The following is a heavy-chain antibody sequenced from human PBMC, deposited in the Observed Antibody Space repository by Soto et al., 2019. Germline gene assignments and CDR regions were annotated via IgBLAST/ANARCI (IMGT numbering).Heavy chain of an antibody. CDR3: ARGMIAAAGTPAGYHSYGMDV. D-gene: IGHD6-13*01. J-gene: IGHJ6*02. Sequence: GASVKVSCKASGYTFTSYYMHWVRQAPGQGLEWMGIINPSGGSTSYAQKFQGRVTMTRDTSTSTVYMELSSLRSEDTAVYYCARGMIAAAGTPAGYHSYGMDVWGQGTTVTVSS. V-gene: IGHV1-46*01. CDR2: INPSGGST. CDR1: GYTFTSYY.